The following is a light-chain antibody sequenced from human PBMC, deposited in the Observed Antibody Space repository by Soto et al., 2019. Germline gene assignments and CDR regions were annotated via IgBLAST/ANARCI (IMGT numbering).Light chain of an antibody. Sequence: EIVLTQSPGTLSLSPGEKATLSCRASQSFSTSYLAWYQHKPGQAPRLLIYNTFTRATDIPDRFSGSGSGTDFTLTISRLEPEDFAVYYCQQYGGSPFTFGPGTKVDIK. J-gene: IGKJ3*01. CDR1: QSFSTSY. CDR3: QQYGGSPFT. CDR2: NTF. V-gene: IGKV3-20*01.